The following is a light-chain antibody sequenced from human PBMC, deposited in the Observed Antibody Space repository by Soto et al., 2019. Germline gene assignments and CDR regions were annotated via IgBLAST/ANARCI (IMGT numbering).Light chain of an antibody. Sequence: QSALTQPACVSGSPGQSITISCTGTSSDVGGYNYVSWYQQHPGKAPKLMIYDVSNRPSGVSNRFSGSKSGNTASLTISGLQPEDEADYYCSSYTSSSTRVFGGGTKLTVL. CDR2: DVS. CDR1: SSDVGGYNY. J-gene: IGLJ3*02. CDR3: SSYTSSSTRV. V-gene: IGLV2-14*01.